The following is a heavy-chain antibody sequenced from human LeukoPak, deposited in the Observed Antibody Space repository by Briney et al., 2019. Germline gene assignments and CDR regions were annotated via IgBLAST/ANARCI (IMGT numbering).Heavy chain of an antibody. J-gene: IGHJ6*03. CDR3: ARDLGGNPFFMDV. Sequence: SETLSLTCSVSGGSIRSGDHHWAWVRQPPGKGLEFIGSLDESGRPYYNRPLKSRVSISGDTSGKQFSLNLTSVTAADTAVYFCARDLGGNPFFMDVWGRGTTVIVSS. V-gene: IGHV4-39*07. D-gene: IGHD3-10*01. CDR1: GGSIRSGDHH. CDR2: LDESGRP.